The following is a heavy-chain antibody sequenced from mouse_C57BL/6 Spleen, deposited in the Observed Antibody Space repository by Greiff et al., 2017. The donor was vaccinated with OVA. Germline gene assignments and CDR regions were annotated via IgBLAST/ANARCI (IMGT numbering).Heavy chain of an antibody. CDR1: GFTFSSYA. CDR3: ARDLGQLYYFDY. D-gene: IGHD3-3*01. CDR2: ISDGGSYT. J-gene: IGHJ2*01. Sequence: VKLVGSGGGLVKPGGSLKLSCAASGFTFSSYAMSWVRQTPEKRLELVATISDGGSYTYYPDNVKGRFTISRDNAKNNLNLQMSQLKSEDTAMYDCARDLGQLYYFDYWGQGTTLTVSS. V-gene: IGHV5-4*01.